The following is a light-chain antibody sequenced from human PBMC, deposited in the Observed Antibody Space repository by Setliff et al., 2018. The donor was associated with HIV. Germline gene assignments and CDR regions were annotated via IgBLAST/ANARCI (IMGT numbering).Light chain of an antibody. CDR2: DVT. CDR3: CSSAGTYTSFFV. J-gene: IGLJ1*01. Sequence: QSVLTQPRSVSGSPGQSVTIACTGTSSDAGDYNFVSWYQLHPGKAPKLIIYDVTKRPSGVPDRFSGSKSANAASLTISGLQAEDEAGYYCCSSAGTYTSFFVFGTGTKVTVL. CDR1: SSDAGDYNF. V-gene: IGLV2-11*01.